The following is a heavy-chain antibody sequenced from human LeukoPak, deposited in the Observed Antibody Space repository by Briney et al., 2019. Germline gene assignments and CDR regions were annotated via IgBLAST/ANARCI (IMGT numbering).Heavy chain of an antibody. J-gene: IGHJ4*02. CDR3: AKVDSSWSLNYFDY. D-gene: IGHD6-13*01. CDR1: GGSISSGSYY. V-gene: IGHV4-61*09. Sequence: PSQTLSLTCTVSGGSISSGSYYWSWIRQPAGKGLEWIGEIYHSGTTNYNPSLKSRVTISVDKSKNQFSLKLSSVTAADTAVYCCAKVDSSWSLNYFDYWGQGTLVTVSS. CDR2: IYHSGTT.